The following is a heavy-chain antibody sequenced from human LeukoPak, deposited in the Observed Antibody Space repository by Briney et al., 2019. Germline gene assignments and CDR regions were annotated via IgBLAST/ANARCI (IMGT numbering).Heavy chain of an antibody. J-gene: IGHJ4*02. V-gene: IGHV3-53*01. CDR2: IYSGGST. D-gene: IGHD3-22*01. CDR3: ARDYYDSSRELYYFDY. CDR1: GFTVSSNY. Sequence: GGSLRLSCAASGFTVSSNYMSWVRQAPGKGLEWVSVIYSGGSTYYADSVKGRFTISRDNSKNTLYLQMNSLRAEDTAVYYCARDYYDSSRELYYFDYWGQGTLVTVSS.